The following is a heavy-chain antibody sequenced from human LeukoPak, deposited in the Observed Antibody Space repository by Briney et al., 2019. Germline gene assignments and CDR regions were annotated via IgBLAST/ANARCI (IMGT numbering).Heavy chain of an antibody. V-gene: IGHV3-48*01. J-gene: IGHJ4*02. CDR1: GFTFSSYS. Sequence: PGGSLRLPCEVSGFTFSSYSMNWVRQAPGKGLEWISYISVGSGTISYADSVKGRFTISRDDAKNSLYLQMSSLRADDTAVYLCVRDHQWAFDYWGQGTLVTVSS. D-gene: IGHD1-26*01. CDR2: ISVGSGTI. CDR3: VRDHQWAFDY.